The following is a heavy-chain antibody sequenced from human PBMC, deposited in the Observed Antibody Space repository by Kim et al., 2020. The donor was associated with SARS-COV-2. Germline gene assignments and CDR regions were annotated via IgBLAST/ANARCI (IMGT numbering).Heavy chain of an antibody. J-gene: IGHJ4*02. CDR2: ISYDGSNK. D-gene: IGHD5-18*01. CDR1: GFTFSSYG. CDR3: AKDQQLSFYTATPDY. V-gene: IGHV3-30*18. Sequence: GGSLRLSCAASGFTFSSYGMHWVRQAPGKGLEWVAVISYDGSNKYYADSVKGRFTISRDNSKNTLYLQMNSLRAEDTAVYYCAKDQQLSFYTATPDYWGQGTLVTVSS.